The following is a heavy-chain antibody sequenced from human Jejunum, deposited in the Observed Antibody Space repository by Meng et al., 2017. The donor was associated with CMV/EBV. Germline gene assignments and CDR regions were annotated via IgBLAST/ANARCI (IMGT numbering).Heavy chain of an antibody. J-gene: IGHJ3*01. V-gene: IGHV4-39*07. CDR3: ARDSGGYGLDAFDV. CDR2: IYYSGTT. Sequence: GSIGSSDYFWGWIRQPPGKGLEWIGSIYYSGTTYYNPSLKSRLTISLDTSKNQFSLRLSSVTAADTAVYYCARDSGGYGLDAFDVWGQGTMVTVSS. D-gene: IGHD2-15*01. CDR1: GSIGSSDYF.